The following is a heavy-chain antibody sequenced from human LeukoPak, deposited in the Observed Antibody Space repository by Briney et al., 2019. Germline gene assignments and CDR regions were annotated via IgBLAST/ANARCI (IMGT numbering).Heavy chain of an antibody. CDR2: IYYSGST. Sequence: SETLSLTCTVSGGSISSYYWSWIRQPPGKGLEWIGYIYYSGSTNYNPSLKSRVTISVDTSKNQFSLKLSSVSAADTAVYYCARKGYCSSTSCYKVDAFDIWGQGTMVTVSS. V-gene: IGHV4-59*01. CDR1: GGSISSYY. J-gene: IGHJ3*02. D-gene: IGHD2-2*02. CDR3: ARKGYCSSTSCYKVDAFDI.